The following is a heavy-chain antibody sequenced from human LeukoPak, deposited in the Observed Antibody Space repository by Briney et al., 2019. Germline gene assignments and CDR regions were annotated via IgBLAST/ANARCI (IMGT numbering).Heavy chain of an antibody. J-gene: IGHJ4*02. D-gene: IGHD1-14*01. V-gene: IGHV4-61*02. CDR2: IYTSGST. CDR1: SGSISSGNYY. CDR3: AREGTGYFDY. Sequence: SQTLSLTCTVSSGSISSGNYYWNWIRQPAGKGLEWIGRIYTSGSTNYNPSLKSRVTISVDTSKNQFSLKLSSVTAADTAVYYCAREGTGYFDYWGQGTLVTVSS.